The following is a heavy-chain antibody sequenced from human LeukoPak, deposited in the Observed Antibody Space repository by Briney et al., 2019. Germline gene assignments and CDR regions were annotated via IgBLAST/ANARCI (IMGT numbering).Heavy chain of an antibody. CDR3: AREEYYDFWSGYRERYFDY. CDR2: ISYDGSNK. V-gene: IGHV3-30*03. J-gene: IGHJ4*02. Sequence: GGSLRLSCAASGFTFSNFWMHWVRQAPGKGLEWVAVISYDGSNKYYADSVKGRFTISRDNSKNTLYLQMNSLRAEDTAVYYCAREEYYDFWSGYRERYFDYWGQGTLVTVSS. CDR1: GFTFSNFW. D-gene: IGHD3-3*01.